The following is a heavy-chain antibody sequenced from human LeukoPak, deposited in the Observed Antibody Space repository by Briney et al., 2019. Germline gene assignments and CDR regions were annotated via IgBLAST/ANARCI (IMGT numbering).Heavy chain of an antibody. CDR1: GGFISSNY. CDR3: ASITPGRTTTVGWDYYSYGMDV. D-gene: IGHD1-1*01. J-gene: IGHJ6*02. Sequence: SEPVSLTCTVSGGFISSNYWSWIRQPPGKGLEYIGYIDNTGSINYNPSLGSRVTISIDRSKKQFSLKLRSVTDADTAVYYCASITPGRTTTVGWDYYSYGMDVWGQGTTVTVSS. CDR2: IDNTGSI. V-gene: IGHV4-59*08.